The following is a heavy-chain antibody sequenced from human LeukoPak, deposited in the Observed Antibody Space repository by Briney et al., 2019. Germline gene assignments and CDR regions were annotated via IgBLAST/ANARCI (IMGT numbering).Heavy chain of an antibody. J-gene: IGHJ5*02. CDR1: GFTFSDYY. CDR3: ARGAVSVVLMVYAINWFDP. V-gene: IGHV3-11*04. D-gene: IGHD2-8*01. Sequence: GGSLRLSCAASGFTFSDYYMSWIRQAPGKGLEWVSYISSSGSTIYYADSVKGRFTISRDNAKNSLYLQMNSLRAEDTAVYYCARGAVSVVLMVYAINWFDPWGQGTLVTVSS. CDR2: ISSSGSTI.